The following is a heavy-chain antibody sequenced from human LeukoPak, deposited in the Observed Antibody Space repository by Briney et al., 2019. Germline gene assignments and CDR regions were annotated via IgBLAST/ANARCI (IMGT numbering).Heavy chain of an antibody. CDR3: ARDRSVLVGATPEAFGS. CDR1: GFSFSTDN. Sequence: GGSLRLSCVGSGFSFSTDNMSWVRQAPGKGLEWVSSISPSSDYIYYLASLKGRFTISRDNAKNSLHLQMNSLKAEDTAIYYCARDRSVLVGATPEAFGSWGQRTRVTVSS. D-gene: IGHD1-26*01. J-gene: IGHJ4*02. CDR2: ISPSSDYI. V-gene: IGHV3-21*01.